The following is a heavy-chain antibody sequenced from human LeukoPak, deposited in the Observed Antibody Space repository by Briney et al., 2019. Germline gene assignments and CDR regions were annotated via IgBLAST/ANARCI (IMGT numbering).Heavy chain of an antibody. CDR3: ASYDSSGYYHNFDY. Sequence: GGSLRLSCAASGFTFTTYSMNWVRQAPGKGLEWVSYISRTSSNVYYADSVKGRFTISRDNAKNSLYLQMHSLRDEDTAVYYCASYDSSGYYHNFDYWGQGTLVTVSS. J-gene: IGHJ4*02. CDR1: GFTFTTYS. D-gene: IGHD3-22*01. CDR2: ISRTSSNV. V-gene: IGHV3-48*02.